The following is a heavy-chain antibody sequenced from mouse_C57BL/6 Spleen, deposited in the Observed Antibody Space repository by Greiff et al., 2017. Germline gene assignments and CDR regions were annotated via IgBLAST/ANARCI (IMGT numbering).Heavy chain of an antibody. Sequence: EVMLVESGAELVKPGASVKLSCTASGFNIKDYYMHWVKQRTEQGLEWIGRIDPEDGETKYAPKFQGKATITADTSSNTAYLQLSSLTSEDTAVYYCASVETEALAYWGQGTLVTVSA. J-gene: IGHJ3*01. V-gene: IGHV14-2*01. CDR3: ASVETEALAY. CDR2: IDPEDGET. CDR1: GFNIKDYY. D-gene: IGHD3-2*01.